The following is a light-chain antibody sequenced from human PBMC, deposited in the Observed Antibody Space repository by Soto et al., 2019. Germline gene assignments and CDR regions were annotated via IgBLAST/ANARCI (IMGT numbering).Light chain of an antibody. V-gene: IGLV2-23*01. CDR3: CSYAGSSTCV. CDR1: SSDVGSYNL. CDR2: EGS. J-gene: IGLJ2*01. Sequence: QSALTQPASVSGSPGQSITISCTGTSSDVGSYNLVSWYQHHPGKAPKLMIYEGSKRPSGVSNRFSGSKSGNTASLTISGLQAEDEADYYCCSYAGSSTCVFGGGTKLTVL.